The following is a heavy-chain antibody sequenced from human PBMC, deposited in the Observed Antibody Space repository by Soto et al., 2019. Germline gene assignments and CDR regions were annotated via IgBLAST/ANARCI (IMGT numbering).Heavy chain of an antibody. CDR3: GRGVADHYATEV. Sequence: EVQLVVSGGGLVQPGGSLRLSCAASEFTFSNSWMHWVRQAPGKGLVWVSRIKGDGTITNYADSVKGRFTISRDNAKNTLFLQMDSVTAEDTAVYYCGRGVADHYATEVWGQGTTVTVSS. V-gene: IGHV3-74*02. J-gene: IGHJ6*02. CDR2: IKGDGTIT. D-gene: IGHD2-15*01. CDR1: EFTFSNSW.